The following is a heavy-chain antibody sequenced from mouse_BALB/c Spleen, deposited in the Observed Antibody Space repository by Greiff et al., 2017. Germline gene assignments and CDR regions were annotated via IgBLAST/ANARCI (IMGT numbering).Heavy chain of an antibody. CDR3: ARDRYDRVMDY. J-gene: IGHJ4*01. CDR2: INPGSSTI. Sequence: GGGLVQPGGSLNLSCAASGFDFSRYWMSWARQAPGKGQEWIGEINPGSSTINYTPSLKDKFIISRDNAKNTLYLQMSKVRSEDTALYYCARDRYDRVMDYWGQGTSVTVSS. CDR1: GFDFSRYW. D-gene: IGHD2-14*01. V-gene: IGHV4-2*02.